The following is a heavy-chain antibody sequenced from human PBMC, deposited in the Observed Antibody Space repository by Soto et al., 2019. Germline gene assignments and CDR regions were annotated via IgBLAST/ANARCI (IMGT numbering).Heavy chain of an antibody. CDR1: GVTFSDYY. CDR3: ARRDDPVLRFLEWSPRDYYYYYMDV. D-gene: IGHD3-3*01. J-gene: IGHJ6*03. Sequence: SGGSLRLSCAASGVTFSDYYMSWIRQDPGKGLEWVSYISSSGSTIYYADSVKGRFTISRDNAKNSLYLQMNSLRAEDTAVYYCARRDDPVLRFLEWSPRDYYYYYMDVWGKGTTVTVSS. V-gene: IGHV3-11*01. CDR2: ISSSGSTI.